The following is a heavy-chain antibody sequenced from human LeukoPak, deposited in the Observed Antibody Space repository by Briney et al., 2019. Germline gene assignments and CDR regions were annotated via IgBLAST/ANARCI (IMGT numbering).Heavy chain of an antibody. CDR3: ARNIVVVPAATFGFDY. V-gene: IGHV1-58*02. J-gene: IGHJ4*02. Sequence: ASVKVSCKASGFTFTSSAMQWVRQARGQRLEWIGWIVVGSGNTNYAQKFQERVTITRDMSTSTAYMELSSLRSEDTAVYYCARNIVVVPAATFGFDYWGQGTLVTVSS. CDR2: IVVGSGNT. CDR1: GFTFTSSA. D-gene: IGHD2-2*01.